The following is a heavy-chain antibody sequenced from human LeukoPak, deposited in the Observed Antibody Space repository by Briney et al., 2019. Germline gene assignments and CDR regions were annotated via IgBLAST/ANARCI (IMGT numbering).Heavy chain of an antibody. D-gene: IGHD3-22*01. CDR2: RIPIFGTA. Sequence: GASVKVSCKASGGTFSSYAIRWVRQAPGQRLEWMGGRIPIFGTANYAQKFQGRLTITADESTSTAYMELSSLRSEDTAVYYCARDPGYNDRSGYYHMYYFDNWGQGTLVSVSS. CDR3: ARDPGYNDRSGYYHMYYFDN. V-gene: IGHV1-69*01. J-gene: IGHJ4*02. CDR1: GGTFSSYA.